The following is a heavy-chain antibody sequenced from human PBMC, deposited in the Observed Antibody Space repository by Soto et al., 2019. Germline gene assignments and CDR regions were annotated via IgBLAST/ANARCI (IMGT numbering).Heavy chain of an antibody. V-gene: IGHV3-30*18. D-gene: IGHD5-12*01. CDR1: GFTFSSYG. Sequence: QVQLVESGGGVVQPGRSLRLSCAASGFTFSSYGMHWVRQAPGKGLEWVAVISYDGSNKYYADSVKGRFTISRDNSKNRLHLQMNSLRAEDTAVYYCAKRGASGYDYGGNYYYYGMDVWGQGTTVTVSS. CDR3: AKRGASGYDYGGNYYYYGMDV. CDR2: ISYDGSNK. J-gene: IGHJ6*02.